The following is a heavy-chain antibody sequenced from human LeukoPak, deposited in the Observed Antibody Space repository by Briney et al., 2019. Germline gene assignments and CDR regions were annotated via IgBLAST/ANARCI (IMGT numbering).Heavy chain of an antibody. CDR3: ARIQVSYCGGDCYPDYFDY. J-gene: IGHJ4*02. D-gene: IGHD2-21*02. CDR2: IFSNDEK. CDR1: GFSLSNARMG. Sequence: SGPALVKPTETLTLTCTVSGFSLSNARMGVSWIRQPPGKALEWLAHIFSNDEKSYSTSLKSRLTISKETSKSQVVLTMTNMDPVDTATYYCARIQVSYCGGDCYPDYFDYWGQGTVVTASS. V-gene: IGHV2-26*01.